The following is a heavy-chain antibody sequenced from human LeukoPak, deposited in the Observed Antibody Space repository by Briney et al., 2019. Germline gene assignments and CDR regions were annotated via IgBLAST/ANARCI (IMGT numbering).Heavy chain of an antibody. CDR1: GFTFSSYW. Sequence: QPGESLRLSCAASGFTFSSYWMSWVRQAPGKGLEWVANIKQDGSEKYYVDSVKGRFTISRDNAKNSLYLQMNSLRAEDTAVYYCARAMVRGVIIRTSNFDYWGQGTLVTVSS. CDR2: IKQDGSEK. V-gene: IGHV3-7*05. CDR3: ARAMVRGVIIRTSNFDY. D-gene: IGHD3-10*01. J-gene: IGHJ4*02.